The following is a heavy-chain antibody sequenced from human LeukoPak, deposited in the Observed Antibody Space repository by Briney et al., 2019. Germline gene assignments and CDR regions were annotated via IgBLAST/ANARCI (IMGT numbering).Heavy chain of an antibody. CDR1: GYRFTSYW. CDR2: IYPDDSDT. Sequence: GESLKISWKRSGYRFTSYWSGWLRQMPGKGLEWMGFIYPDDSDTRYSPSFQGQVTISADKSISTAYLQWSIQKASDTAMHYCAIGGDSTTSCYRCFNYWGQGTLVTVSS. D-gene: IGHD2-2*02. V-gene: IGHV5-51*01. J-gene: IGHJ4*02. CDR3: AIGGDSTTSCYRCFNY.